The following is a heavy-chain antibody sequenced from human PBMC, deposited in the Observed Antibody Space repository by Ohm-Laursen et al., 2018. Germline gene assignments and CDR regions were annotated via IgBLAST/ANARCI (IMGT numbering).Heavy chain of an antibody. CDR1: GFTVSSNY. CDR3: ARDNPNYYDSSGYLDY. D-gene: IGHD3-22*01. Sequence: SLRLSCAASGFTVSSNYMSWVRQAPGKGLEWVSAISGSGGSTYYADSVKGRFTISRDNSRNTLYLRMNSLRAEDTAVYYCARDNPNYYDSSGYLDYWGQGTLVTVSS. V-gene: IGHV3-53*01. CDR2: ISGSGGST. J-gene: IGHJ4*02.